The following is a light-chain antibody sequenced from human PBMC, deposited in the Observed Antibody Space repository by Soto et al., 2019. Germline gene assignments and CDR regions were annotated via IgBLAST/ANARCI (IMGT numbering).Light chain of an antibody. CDR1: QSVSKNY. Sequence: EIVLTQSPGTLSLSPGERATLSCRASQSVSKNYLAWYQQKPGQAPRLLMNGASSRATAIPDRFSGGGSGTDFTLTISRLEPEDFAVYYCQQYGSSPSTFGGGTKVAIK. V-gene: IGKV3-20*01. J-gene: IGKJ4*01. CDR3: QQYGSSPST. CDR2: GAS.